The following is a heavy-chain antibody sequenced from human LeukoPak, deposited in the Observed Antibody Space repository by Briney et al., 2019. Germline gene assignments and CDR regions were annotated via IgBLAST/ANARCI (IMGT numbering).Heavy chain of an antibody. CDR3: ARGGGFYRTNGVCYTDGYYYYFMDV. V-gene: IGHV3-74*01. CDR2: INSDGSSR. J-gene: IGHJ6*03. CDR1: GFTFSSYW. Sequence: PGGSLRLSCAASGFTFSSYWMHRVRQAPGKGLLWVSRINSDGSSRSYADSVKGRFTITRDNAKNTLYLQMNSLRAEDTAVYYCARGGGFYRTNGVCYTDGYYYYFMDVWGKGTTVTVSS. D-gene: IGHD2-8*01.